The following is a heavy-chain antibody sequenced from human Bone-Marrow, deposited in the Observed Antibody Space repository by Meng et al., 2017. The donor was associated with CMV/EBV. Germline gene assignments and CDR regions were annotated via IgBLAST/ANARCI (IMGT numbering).Heavy chain of an antibody. V-gene: IGHV3-7*04. CDR2: IKQDGSEK. D-gene: IGHD3-3*01. Sequence: GGSLRLSCAASGFTFSNAWMSWVRQAPGKGLEWVANIKQDGSEKYYVDSVKGRFTISRDNAKNSLYLQMSSLRAEDTAVYYCARGSYGGDFWGGYYPNFYYYYYGMDVWGQGTTVTVSS. CDR1: GFTFSNAW. J-gene: IGHJ6*02. CDR3: ARGSYGGDFWGGYYPNFYYYYYGMDV.